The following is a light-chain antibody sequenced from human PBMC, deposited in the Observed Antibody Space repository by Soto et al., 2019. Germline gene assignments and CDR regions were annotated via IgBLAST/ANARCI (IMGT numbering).Light chain of an antibody. CDR3: CSYASSTTYV. Sequence: QSALTQPASVSGSPGQSITISCTGTSSDVGSYNLVSWYQQHPGKAPKPMIYEGTKRPSGVSDRFSGSRSGNTASLTISGLQAEDEADYYCCSYASSTTYVFGTGTKLTVL. CDR1: SSDVGSYNL. J-gene: IGLJ1*01. V-gene: IGLV2-23*01. CDR2: EGT.